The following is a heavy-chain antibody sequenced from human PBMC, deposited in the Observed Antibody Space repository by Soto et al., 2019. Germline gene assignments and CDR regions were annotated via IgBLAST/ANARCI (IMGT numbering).Heavy chain of an antibody. Sequence: ASVKVSCKASGYTFTSYGISWVRQAPGQGLEWMGWISAYNGNTNYAQKLQGRVTMTTDTSTSTAYMELRSLRSDDTAVYYCARDVPSGRSIPFFDYWGQGTLVTFSS. CDR1: GYTFTSYG. CDR3: ARDVPSGRSIPFFDY. V-gene: IGHV1-18*01. J-gene: IGHJ4*02. D-gene: IGHD1-26*01. CDR2: ISAYNGNT.